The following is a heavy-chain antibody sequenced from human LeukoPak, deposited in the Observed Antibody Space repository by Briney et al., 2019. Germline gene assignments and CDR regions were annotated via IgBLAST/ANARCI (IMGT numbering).Heavy chain of an antibody. J-gene: IGHJ4*02. CDR1: GFTVITND. CDR2: LYSDGNT. Sequence: GGSLRLSCAASGFTVITNDMTWVRQAPGKGLEWVSVLYSDGNTKYADSVQGRFTISRDNSKNTLYLEMNSLCPDDTAVYYCARGVEPLAANTLAYWGQGTLVTVSS. V-gene: IGHV3-53*01. CDR3: ARGVEPLAANTLAY. D-gene: IGHD1-14*01.